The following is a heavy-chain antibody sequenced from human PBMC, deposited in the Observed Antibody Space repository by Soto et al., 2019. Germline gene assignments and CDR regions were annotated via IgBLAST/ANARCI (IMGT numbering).Heavy chain of an antibody. J-gene: IGHJ5*02. CDR1: GFTFDDYA. Sequence: GGSLRLSCAASGFTFDDYAMHWVRQAPGKGLEWVSGISWNSGSIGYADSVKGRFTISRDNAKNSLYLQMNSLRAEDTALYYCAKDARDCSGGSCYWNWFDPWGQGTLVTVSS. CDR2: ISWNSGSI. V-gene: IGHV3-9*01. D-gene: IGHD2-15*01. CDR3: AKDARDCSGGSCYWNWFDP.